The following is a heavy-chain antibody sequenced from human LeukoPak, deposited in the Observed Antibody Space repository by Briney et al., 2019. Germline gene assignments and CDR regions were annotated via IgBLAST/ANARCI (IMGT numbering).Heavy chain of an antibody. CDR2: VNPKSGYS. J-gene: IGHJ5*02. CDR1: GFTDYY. V-gene: IGHV1-2*02. CDR3: AKTDAPSYDLGSYYWFDP. D-gene: IGHD3-10*01. Sequence: ASVKVSCKASGFTDYYIHWVRQAPGQGLEWMGWVNPKSGYSTHAQTFQGRIFLTRDTSISTAYMELSRLRSDDTAVYYCAKTDAPSYDLGSYYWFDPWGQGTRVTVSS.